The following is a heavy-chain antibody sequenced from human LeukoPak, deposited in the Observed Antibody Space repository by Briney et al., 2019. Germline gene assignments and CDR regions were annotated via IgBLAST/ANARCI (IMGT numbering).Heavy chain of an antibody. CDR1: GYSFTSYW. CDR3: ARLNGYSSGWYYFDY. Sequence: GESLKISCKGSGYSFTSYWIGWVRQMPGKRLEWMGIIYPGDSDTRYSPSFQGQVTISADKSISTAYLQWSSLKASDTAMYYCARLNGYSSGWYYFDYWGQGTLVTVSS. V-gene: IGHV5-51*01. D-gene: IGHD6-19*01. J-gene: IGHJ4*02. CDR2: IYPGDSDT.